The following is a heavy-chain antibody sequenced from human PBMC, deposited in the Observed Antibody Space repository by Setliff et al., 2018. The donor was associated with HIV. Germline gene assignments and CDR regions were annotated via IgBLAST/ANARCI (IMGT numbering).Heavy chain of an antibody. CDR1: GYTFTSYG. D-gene: IGHD6-13*01. CDR3: ARVREYDSSSPGIDYYYMDV. V-gene: IGHV1-18*01. Sequence: ASVKVSCKASGYTFTSYGISWVRQAPGQGLEWMGWISAYNGNTNYAQKLQGRVTMTTDTSTSTAYMELSSLRSEDTAVYYCARVREYDSSSPGIDYYYMDVWGKGTTVTVS. J-gene: IGHJ6*03. CDR2: ISAYNGNT.